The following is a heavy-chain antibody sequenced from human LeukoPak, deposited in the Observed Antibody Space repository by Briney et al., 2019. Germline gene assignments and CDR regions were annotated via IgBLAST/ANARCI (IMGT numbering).Heavy chain of an antibody. Sequence: GASLKASSKASVSTFTGYYMHWVRQARGHGLEWMGWSNPNYGGIHYAQNFQGRVTMTRDTSTSTAYMELSRLRSDDTAVYYCARAAYGDYWGQGTLVTVSS. V-gene: IGHV1-2*02. D-gene: IGHD3-16*01. J-gene: IGHJ4*02. CDR3: ARAAYGDY. CDR1: VSTFTGYY. CDR2: SNPNYGGI.